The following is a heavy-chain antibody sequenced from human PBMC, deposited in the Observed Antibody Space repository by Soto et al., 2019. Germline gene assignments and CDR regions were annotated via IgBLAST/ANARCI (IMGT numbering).Heavy chain of an antibody. D-gene: IGHD6-19*01. CDR2: TGGSGVTT. V-gene: IGHV3-23*01. CDR1: GFIFDDYA. Sequence: EVQLLESGGGLVQPGGSLRLSGGAPGFIFDDYAMMWVRQTPGKGLEWVSATGGSGVTTYYADSVKGRFTISRDNSKNTLYLQMNSLRADDTALYYCARVHTSGWFADSWGQGTRVTVSS. CDR3: ARVHTSGWFADS. J-gene: IGHJ4*02.